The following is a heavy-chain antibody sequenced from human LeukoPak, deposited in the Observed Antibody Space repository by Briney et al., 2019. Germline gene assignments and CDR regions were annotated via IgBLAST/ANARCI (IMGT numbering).Heavy chain of an antibody. CDR2: INSDGSST. V-gene: IGHV3-74*01. Sequence: GGSLRLSCAASGFTFTSYAMTWVRQAPGKGLVWVSGINSDGSSTRYADSVKGRFTISRDNAKNTLYLQMNSLRAEDTAVYYCARDAHTGDDFDYWGQGTLVTVSS. CDR1: GFTFTSYA. J-gene: IGHJ4*02. D-gene: IGHD3-16*01. CDR3: ARDAHTGDDFDY.